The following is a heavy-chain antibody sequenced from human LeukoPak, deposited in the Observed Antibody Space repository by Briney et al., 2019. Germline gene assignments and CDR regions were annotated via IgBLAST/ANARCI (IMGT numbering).Heavy chain of an antibody. CDR1: GGSISSGDYY. CDR3: AREWWREPYAFDI. J-gene: IGHJ3*02. D-gene: IGHD1-14*01. Sequence: SETLSLTCTVSGGSISSGDYYWSWIRQPPGKGLEWIGYIYHSGSTNYNPSLKSRVTFSVDTSKNQFSLKLSSVTAADTAVYYCAREWWREPYAFDIWGQGTMVTVSS. CDR2: IYHSGST. V-gene: IGHV4-61*08.